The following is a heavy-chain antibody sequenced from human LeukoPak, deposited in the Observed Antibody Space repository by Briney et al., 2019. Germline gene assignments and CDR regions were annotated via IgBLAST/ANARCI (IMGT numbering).Heavy chain of an antibody. CDR2: VGTIGDT. J-gene: IGHJ4*02. D-gene: IGHD3-3*01. Sequence: GGSLRLSCAASGFTFSSSDMHWVRQAAGKGLEWVSAVGTIGDTYYPGSVKGRFTISRDNSKNTLYLQMNSLRAEDTAVYYCAKEGSIFGVVIRPYYFDYWGQGTLVTVSS. CDR3: AKEGSIFGVVIRPYYFDY. V-gene: IGHV3-13*01. CDR1: GFTFSSSD.